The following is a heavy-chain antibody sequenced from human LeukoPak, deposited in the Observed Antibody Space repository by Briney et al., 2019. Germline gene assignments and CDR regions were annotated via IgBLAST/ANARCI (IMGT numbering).Heavy chain of an antibody. CDR2: INPKSGGT. V-gene: IGHV1-2*02. CDR3: ARGRIRYDDYSSGWFVFFEF. CDR1: GYTFSGYY. J-gene: IGHJ4*02. Sequence: ASVKVSCKASGYTFSGYYMHWVRQAPGQGLEWMGWINPKSGGTNEAQKFHDRVTMTRDTSIRTAYMEVSRLRSDDTAVYYCARGRIRYDDYSSGWFVFFEFWGQGSLVTVSS. D-gene: IGHD6-19*01.